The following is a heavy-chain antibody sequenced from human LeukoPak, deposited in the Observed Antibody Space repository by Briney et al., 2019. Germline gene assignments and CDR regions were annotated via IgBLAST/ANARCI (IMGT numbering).Heavy chain of an antibody. D-gene: IGHD6-19*01. Sequence: GGSLRLSCAASGFTFSSYAMSWVRQAPGKGLEWGSAISGSGGSTYYADSVKGRFTISRDSSKNTLYLQMNSLRAEDTAVYYCAKDYSSGWYYFDYWGQGTLVTVSS. CDR1: GFTFSSYA. CDR3: AKDYSSGWYYFDY. J-gene: IGHJ4*02. V-gene: IGHV3-23*01. CDR2: ISGSGGST.